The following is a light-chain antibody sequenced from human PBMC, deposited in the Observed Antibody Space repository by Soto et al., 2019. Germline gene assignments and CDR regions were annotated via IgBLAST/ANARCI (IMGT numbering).Light chain of an antibody. CDR3: QQRSTWPLGT. CDR2: DAS. J-gene: IGKJ1*01. Sequence: EIVLTQSPATLSLSPGERATLSCRASQSARTFLAWYQQKPGQAPRLLIFDASTRATGIPARFSGSGSGTAFTITISSLEPEDSTVYYCQQRSTWPLGTFGQGTKVEIK. CDR1: QSARTF. V-gene: IGKV3-11*01.